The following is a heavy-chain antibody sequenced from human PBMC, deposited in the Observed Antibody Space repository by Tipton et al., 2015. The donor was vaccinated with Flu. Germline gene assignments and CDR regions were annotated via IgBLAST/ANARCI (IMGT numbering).Heavy chain of an antibody. Sequence: LRLSCAVYGGSFSGHYWSWIRQPPGKGLEWIGEINHSGTTNNNPSLKSRVTMSVDTSKNQFSLRLNSVTAADTAVYYCARGTAYSTTYCDSWGRGTLVTVSS. CDR1: GGSFSGHY. J-gene: IGHJ4*02. D-gene: IGHD1-14*01. CDR3: ARGTAYSTTYCDS. V-gene: IGHV4-34*01. CDR2: INHSGTT.